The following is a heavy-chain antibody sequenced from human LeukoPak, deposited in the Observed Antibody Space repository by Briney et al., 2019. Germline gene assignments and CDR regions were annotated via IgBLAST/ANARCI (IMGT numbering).Heavy chain of an antibody. V-gene: IGHV1-69*05. CDR2: IIPIFGTA. D-gene: IGHD1-26*01. J-gene: IGHJ3*02. Sequence: SVKVSCKASGGTFSSYAISWVRQAPGQGLEWMGRIIPIFGTANYAQKFQGRVTITTDESTSTAYMKLSSLRSEDTAVYYCAREQVGATYDAFDIWGQGTMVTVSS. CDR1: GGTFSSYA. CDR3: AREQVGATYDAFDI.